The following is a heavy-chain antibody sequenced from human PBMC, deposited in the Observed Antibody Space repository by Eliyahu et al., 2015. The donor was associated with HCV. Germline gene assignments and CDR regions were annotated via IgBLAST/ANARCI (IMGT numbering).Heavy chain of an antibody. CDR1: GFTFXSYG. V-gene: IGHV3-30*03. CDR2: ISXDGSNK. Sequence: QVQLVESGGGVVQPGRSLRLSCAASGFTFXSYGMHWVRQAPGKGLEGVAVISXDGSNKYYADSVKGRFTISRDNSKNTLYLQMNSLRAEDTAVYYCRSSSEGLNYYYYGMDVWGQGTTVTVSS. CDR3: RSSSEGLNYYYYGMDV. D-gene: IGHD6-13*01. J-gene: IGHJ6*02.